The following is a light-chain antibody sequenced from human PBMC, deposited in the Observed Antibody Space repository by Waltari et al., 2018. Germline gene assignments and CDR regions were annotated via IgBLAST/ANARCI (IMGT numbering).Light chain of an antibody. CDR3: SSYTSSSFWV. CDR2: DVS. CDR1: SSDVGGYNY. Sequence: HSALTQPASVSGSPGPSSTISCTGTSSDVGGYNYVSWYQQHPGNAPTPRIYDVSNRPSGVSNRFSGSKSGNTASLTISGLQAEDEADYYCSSYTSSSFWVFGGGTKLTVL. V-gene: IGLV2-14*03. J-gene: IGLJ3*02.